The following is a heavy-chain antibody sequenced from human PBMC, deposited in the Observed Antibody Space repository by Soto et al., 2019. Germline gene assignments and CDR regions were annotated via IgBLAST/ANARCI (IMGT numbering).Heavy chain of an antibody. CDR2: IYYSGST. J-gene: IGHJ6*02. CDR3: AREGLPGTTGLYYYYGMDV. CDR1: GGSISSYY. Sequence: QVQLQESGPGLVKPSETLSLTCTVSGGSISSYYWSWIRQPPGKGLEWIGYIYYSGSTNYNPSLKSRATISVDTCKHQFSLKLSSVTAADTAVYYCAREGLPGTTGLYYYYGMDVWGQGTTVTVSS. V-gene: IGHV4-59*01. D-gene: IGHD1-7*01.